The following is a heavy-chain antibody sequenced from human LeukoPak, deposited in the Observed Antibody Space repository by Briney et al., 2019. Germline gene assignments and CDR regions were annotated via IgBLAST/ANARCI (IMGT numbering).Heavy chain of an antibody. D-gene: IGHD4-17*01. CDR2: IYPGDSDT. Sequence: GESLEIPCKGSGYSFTSYWIGWVRQMPGKGLEWMGIIYPGDSDTRYSPSFQGQVTISADKSISTAYLQWSSLKASDTAMYYCARTYGDYDNWFDPWGQGTLVTVSS. CDR1: GYSFTSYW. V-gene: IGHV5-51*01. CDR3: ARTYGDYDNWFDP. J-gene: IGHJ5*02.